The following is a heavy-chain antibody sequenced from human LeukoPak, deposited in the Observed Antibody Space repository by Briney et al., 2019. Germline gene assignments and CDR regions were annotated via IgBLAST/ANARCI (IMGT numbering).Heavy chain of an antibody. J-gene: IGHJ4*02. CDR3: AREGGSGCYYFDY. V-gene: IGHV4-38-2*02. CDR2: IYHSGST. CDR1: GYSISSGSY. D-gene: IGHD6-19*01. Sequence: PSETLSLTCAVSGYSISSGSYWGWIRQPPGKGLEWIGSIYHSGSTYYNPSLKSRVTISVDTSKNQFSLKLSSVTAADTAVYYCAREGGSGCYYFDYWGQGTLVTVFS.